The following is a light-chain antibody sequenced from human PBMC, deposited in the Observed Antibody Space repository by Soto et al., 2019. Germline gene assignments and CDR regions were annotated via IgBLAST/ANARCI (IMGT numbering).Light chain of an antibody. CDR2: DAS. Sequence: EIVLTQSPATLSLSPGERATLSCRASQSVSSYLAWYQQKPGQAPRLLIYDASNRATGIPARFSGSGSGTDFTLTISSLEPEYVAVYYCQQRSNWPPTFGQGTKVEIK. V-gene: IGKV3-11*01. J-gene: IGKJ1*01. CDR1: QSVSSY. CDR3: QQRSNWPPT.